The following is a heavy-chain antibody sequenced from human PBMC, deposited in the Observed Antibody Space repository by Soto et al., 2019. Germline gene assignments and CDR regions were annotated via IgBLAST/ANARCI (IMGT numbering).Heavy chain of an antibody. CDR3: ARQWLVRGDGDDY. Sequence: SETLSLTCTVSGGSISSSSYYWGWIRQPPGKGLEWIGSIYYSGSTYYNPSLKSRVTISVDTSKNQFSLKLSSVTAADTAVYYCARQWLVRGDGDDYWGQGTLVTVSS. J-gene: IGHJ4*02. D-gene: IGHD6-19*01. CDR2: IYYSGST. CDR1: GGSISSSSYY. V-gene: IGHV4-39*01.